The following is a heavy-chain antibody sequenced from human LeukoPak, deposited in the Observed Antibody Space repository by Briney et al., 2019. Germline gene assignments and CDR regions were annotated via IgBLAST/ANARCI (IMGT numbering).Heavy chain of an antibody. D-gene: IGHD3-16*01. CDR2: ISHDGSNK. J-gene: IGHJ4*02. V-gene: IGHV3-30*18. CDR1: GFPFSDYG. CDR3: AKVRWGSDNALDS. Sequence: GGSLRLSCAASGFPFSDYGMYWVRQAPGKGLEWLAVISHDGSNKHYADSVKGRITIPRDNSMNTLYLQMNSLTAEDTAVYYCAKVRWGSDNALDSWGQGTLVTGSS.